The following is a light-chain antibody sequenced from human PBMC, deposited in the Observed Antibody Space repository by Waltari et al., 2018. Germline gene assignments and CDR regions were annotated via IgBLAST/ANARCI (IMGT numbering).Light chain of an antibody. V-gene: IGLV1-44*01. CDR2: SDS. CDR3: AAWDDRLSGVL. J-gene: IGLJ3*02. Sequence: QSMLTQPPSASGTPGQRVIISCSGSRSSSGTNTVNWFRHLPGTAPKLLIYSDSQRPSGVPDRFSGSKSGTSASLVIKGLQADDEADYYCAAWDDRLSGVLFGGGTKLTVL. CDR1: RSSSGTNT.